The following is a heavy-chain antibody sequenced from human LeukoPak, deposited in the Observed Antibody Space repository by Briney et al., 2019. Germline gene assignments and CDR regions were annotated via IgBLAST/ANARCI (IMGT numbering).Heavy chain of an antibody. J-gene: IGHJ3*02. Sequence: GGSLRLSCAASGFTYSSYAMSWVRQAPGKGLEWVSAISGSGGSTYYADSVKGRFTISRDNSKNTLYLQMNSLRAEDTAVYYCAKDSSMIVWADAFDIWGQGTMVTVSS. D-gene: IGHD3-22*01. CDR3: AKDSSMIVWADAFDI. V-gene: IGHV3-23*01. CDR1: GFTYSSYA. CDR2: ISGSGGST.